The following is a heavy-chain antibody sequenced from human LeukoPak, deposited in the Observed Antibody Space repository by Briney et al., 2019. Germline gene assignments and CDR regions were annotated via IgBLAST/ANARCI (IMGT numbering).Heavy chain of an antibody. D-gene: IGHD3-16*02. CDR1: GFTFSGYW. V-gene: IGHV3-7*02. CDR3: GYTNNFYH. CDR2: IKQDGSEK. J-gene: IGHJ4*02. Sequence: GGSLRLSCAASGFTFSGYWMSWVRQAPGKGLEWVANIKQDGSEKYYVDSVKGRFTISRDSAKNSLFLQMNSLRAEDTAVYYCGYTNNFYHWGQGTLVVVSS.